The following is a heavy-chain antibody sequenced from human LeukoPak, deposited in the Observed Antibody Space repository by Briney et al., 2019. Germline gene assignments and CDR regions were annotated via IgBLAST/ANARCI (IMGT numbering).Heavy chain of an antibody. J-gene: IGHJ4*02. D-gene: IGHD3-9*01. CDR2: TSGDGYTT. Sequence: GGSLRLSCAACGFTFDDYAMHLVRLVPGTGLEWVSLTSGDGYTTYYADSVKGRFTIYRDNGKNSLYLQMNSLRTEDTALYYCAKGGDDIWYYFDYWGQGTLVTVSS. CDR1: GFTFDDYA. V-gene: IGHV3-43*02. CDR3: AKGGDDIWYYFDY.